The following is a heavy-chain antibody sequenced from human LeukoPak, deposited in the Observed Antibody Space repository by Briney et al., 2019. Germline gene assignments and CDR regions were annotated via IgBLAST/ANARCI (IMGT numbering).Heavy chain of an antibody. Sequence: GESLRISCKASGYSFTNYWIAWVRQKPGKGLEWMGIMHPGESEINYSPSFEGQVTISADKSISTAYLQWSSLKASDTAMYCCAMSLSEYNWFDPWGQGTLVTVSS. J-gene: IGHJ5*02. CDR1: GYSFTNYW. CDR2: MHPGESEI. CDR3: AMSLSEYNWFDP. V-gene: IGHV5-51*01. D-gene: IGHD2/OR15-2a*01.